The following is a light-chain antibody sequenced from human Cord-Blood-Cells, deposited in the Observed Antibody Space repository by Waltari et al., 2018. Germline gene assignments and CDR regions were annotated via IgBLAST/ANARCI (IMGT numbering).Light chain of an antibody. V-gene: IGKV2D-29*02. CDR1: QCLRHSAGNTY. Sequence: IVMPPALLSLSVTHALLASLSYTSHQCLRHSAGNTYLYWHLQKPGQSPQLLIYAVSNRFSGVPDRYSCSGSGTDFTLKISRREAEDVDVDYCMQSIQLPRTFGQGTKVEIK. J-gene: IGKJ1*01. CDR2: AVS. CDR3: MQSIQLPRT.